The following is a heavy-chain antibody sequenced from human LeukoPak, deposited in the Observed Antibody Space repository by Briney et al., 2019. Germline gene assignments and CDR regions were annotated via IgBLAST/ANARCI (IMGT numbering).Heavy chain of an antibody. CDR2: IYSGGST. J-gene: IGHJ4*02. V-gene: IGHV3-53*04. Sequence: GGSLRLSCAASGFIVSSNYISWVRQAPGKGLQWVSVIYSGGSTFYADSVKGRFTISRHDSKNTVYPQMNSLRTEDTAVYYCAKSRPSLGPSSLDYWGQGALVTVSS. D-gene: IGHD6-6*01. CDR3: AKSRPSLGPSSLDY. CDR1: GFIVSSNY.